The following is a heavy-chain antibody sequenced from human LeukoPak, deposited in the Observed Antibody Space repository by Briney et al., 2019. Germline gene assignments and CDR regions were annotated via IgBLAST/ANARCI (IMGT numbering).Heavy chain of an antibody. Sequence: PSETLSLTCTVSGGSVSSGSYYWSWIRQPPGKGLERIGYIYYSGSTHYHPSLKSRVTLSVDTSKHPFSLKLSSVTAADTSVYYCARAFVVVVGAAIRLRAIEGNWFDPWGQGTLVTVSS. J-gene: IGHJ5*02. V-gene: IGHV4-61*01. CDR3: ARAFVVVVGAAIRLRAIEGNWFDP. D-gene: IGHD2-15*01. CDR1: GGSVSSGSYY. CDR2: IYYSGST.